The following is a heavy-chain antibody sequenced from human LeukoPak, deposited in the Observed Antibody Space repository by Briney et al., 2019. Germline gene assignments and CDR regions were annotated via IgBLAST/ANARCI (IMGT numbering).Heavy chain of an antibody. Sequence: TGGSLRLSCAASGFTFSSYWMSWVRQAPGKGLEWVANLRQDGSEKYYVDSVKGRFTISRDNAKNSLYLQMNSLRAEDTAVYYCARGDIVTTSNIDYWGQGTLVTVSS. J-gene: IGHJ4*02. CDR3: ARGDIVTTSNIDY. V-gene: IGHV3-7*04. D-gene: IGHD5-12*01. CDR1: GFTFSSYW. CDR2: LRQDGSEK.